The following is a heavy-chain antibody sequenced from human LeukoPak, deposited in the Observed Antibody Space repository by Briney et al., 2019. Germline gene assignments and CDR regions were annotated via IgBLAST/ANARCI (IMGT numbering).Heavy chain of an antibody. CDR1: GFTFSSYS. CDR3: ARDQAGVAKNDPFDY. Sequence: GGSLRLSCAASGFTFSSYSMNWVRQAPGEGLEWVSSISSSSSYIYYADRVEGRFHIYRDNDKNSLYLKMNSLRAEDTAMYYCARDQAGVAKNDPFDYWGQGALVTVSS. CDR2: ISSSSSYI. V-gene: IGHV3-21*01. D-gene: IGHD3-3*01. J-gene: IGHJ4*02.